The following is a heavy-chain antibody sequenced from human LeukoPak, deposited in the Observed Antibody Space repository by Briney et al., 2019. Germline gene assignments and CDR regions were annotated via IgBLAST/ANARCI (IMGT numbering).Heavy chain of an antibody. CDR2: IIPILGIA. Sequence: ASVKVSCKASGGTFSSYAISWVRQAPGQGLEWMGRIIPILGIANYAQKFQGRVTITADKSTSTAYMELSSLRSEDTAVYYCATRVPGTLANTEYFQHWGQGTLVTVSS. CDR1: GGTFSSYA. J-gene: IGHJ1*01. D-gene: IGHD1-1*01. CDR3: ATRVPGTLANTEYFQH. V-gene: IGHV1-69*04.